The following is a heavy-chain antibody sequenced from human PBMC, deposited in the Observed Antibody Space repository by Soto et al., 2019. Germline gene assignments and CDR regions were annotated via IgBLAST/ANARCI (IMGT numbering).Heavy chain of an antibody. Sequence: SLTCTVSGGSISSYYWSWIRQPAGKGLEWIGRIYTSGSTNYNPSLKSRVTMSVDTSKNQFSLKLSSVTAADTAVYYCARELSPYYDFWSGYYPYNWFDPWGQGTLVTVSS. CDR2: IYTSGST. J-gene: IGHJ5*02. CDR1: GGSISSYY. V-gene: IGHV4-4*07. CDR3: ARELSPYYDFWSGYYPYNWFDP. D-gene: IGHD3-3*01.